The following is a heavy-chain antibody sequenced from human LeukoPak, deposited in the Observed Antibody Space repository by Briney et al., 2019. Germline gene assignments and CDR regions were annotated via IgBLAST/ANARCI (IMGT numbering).Heavy chain of an antibody. V-gene: IGHV3-23*01. J-gene: IGHJ4*02. CDR1: GFTFSSYG. Sequence: GGSLRLSCAASGFTFSSYGMSWVRQPPGKGLQWVSAISGSGGSTYYADSVQGRFTISRDNSKNTLYLQMNSLRAEDTAVYYCAKGGYSSIYYFDYWGQGTLVTVSS. CDR3: AKGGYSSIYYFDY. D-gene: IGHD3-22*01. CDR2: ISGSGGST.